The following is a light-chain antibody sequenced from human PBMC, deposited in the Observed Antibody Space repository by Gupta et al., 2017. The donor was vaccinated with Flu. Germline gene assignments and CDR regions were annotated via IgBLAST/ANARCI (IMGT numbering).Light chain of an antibody. J-gene: IGLJ3*02. CDR2: EGS. V-gene: IGLV2-23*01. CDR3: CSYAGSSTWV. CDR1: SSDVGSDNL. Sequence: SALTQPASVSGSPGPSITISCTGTSSDVGSDNLVSWYQQHPGKAPQLMIYEGSKRPSGVSNRFSGSKAGNTASLTIAGLKAEDEADYYCCSYAGSSTWVFGGGTKLTVL.